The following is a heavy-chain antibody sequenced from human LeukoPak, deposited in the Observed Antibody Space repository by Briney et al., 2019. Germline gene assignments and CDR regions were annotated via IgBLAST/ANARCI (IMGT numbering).Heavy chain of an antibody. CDR2: INHSGST. CDR3: ARGRIAVAAPYYYYMDV. D-gene: IGHD6-19*01. J-gene: IGHJ6*03. CDR1: GGSFSGYY. V-gene: IGHV4-34*01. Sequence: SETLSLTCAVYGGSFSGYYWSWIRQPPGKGLEWIGEINHSGSTNYNPSLKSRVTISVDTSKNQFSLKLSSVTAADTAVYYCARGRIAVAAPYYYYMDVWGKGTTVTVSS.